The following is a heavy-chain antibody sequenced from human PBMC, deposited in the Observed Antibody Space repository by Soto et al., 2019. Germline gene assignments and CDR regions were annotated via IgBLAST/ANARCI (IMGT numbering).Heavy chain of an antibody. J-gene: IGHJ4*02. Sequence: SETLSLTCTFSGGSISSGNWWSWVRQPPGKGLEWIGEIYHSGSTNYNPSLKSRVTISVDKSKNQFSLKLSSVTAADTAVYYCARVAVAGTRVDYWGQGTLVTV. CDR2: IYHSGST. V-gene: IGHV4-4*02. D-gene: IGHD6-19*01. CDR3: ARVAVAGTRVDY. CDR1: GGSISSGNW.